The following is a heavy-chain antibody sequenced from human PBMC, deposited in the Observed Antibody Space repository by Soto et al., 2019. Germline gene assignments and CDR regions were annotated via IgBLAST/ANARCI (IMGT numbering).Heavy chain of an antibody. CDR3: ARVVHYYGSGSYYGPYFDY. D-gene: IGHD3-10*01. V-gene: IGHV3-21*05. J-gene: IGHJ4*02. CDR2: ISSSSSYT. Sequence: GGSLRLSCAASGFTFSSYGMHWVRQAPGKGLEWVSYISSSSSYTNYADSVKGRFTISRDNAKNSLYLQMNSLRAEDTAVYYCARVVHYYGSGSYYGPYFDYWGQGTLVTVSS. CDR1: GFTFSSYG.